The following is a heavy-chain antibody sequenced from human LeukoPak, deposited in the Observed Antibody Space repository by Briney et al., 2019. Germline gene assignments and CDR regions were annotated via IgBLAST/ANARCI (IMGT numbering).Heavy chain of an antibody. CDR1: GGSISSYY. J-gene: IGHJ5*02. CDR3: AREGAYNWFDP. D-gene: IGHD4/OR15-4a*01. CDR2: IYHSGST. V-gene: IGHV4-59*12. Sequence: SETLSLTCTVSGGSISSYYWSWIRQPPGKGLEWIGYIYHSGSTYYNPSLKSRVTISVDRSKNQFSLKLSSVTAADTAVYYCAREGAYNWFDPWGQGTLVTVSS.